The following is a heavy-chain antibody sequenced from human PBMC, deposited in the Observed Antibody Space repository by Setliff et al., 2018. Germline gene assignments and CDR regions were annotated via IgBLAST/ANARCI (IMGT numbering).Heavy chain of an antibody. CDR1: GFTFSQYN. V-gene: IGHV3-21*01. Sequence: PGGSLRLSCAASGFTFSQYNLNWVRQAPGKRLEWVSSLDGDSGHIYYADSLRGRFTISRDNAKNSLSLQMNSLRTEDTAVYYCFGAGTCSYWGQGTQVTVSS. D-gene: IGHD3-10*01. CDR3: FGAGTCSY. J-gene: IGHJ4*02. CDR2: LDGDSGHI.